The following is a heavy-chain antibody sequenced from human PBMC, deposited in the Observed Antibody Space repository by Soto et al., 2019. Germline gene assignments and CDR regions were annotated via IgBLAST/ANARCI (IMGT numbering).Heavy chain of an antibody. CDR1: GYTFTGYY. CDR3: ARPDCSSTSCSYYYFALDV. CDR2: INPHSGGT. V-gene: IGHV1-2*02. D-gene: IGHD2-2*01. J-gene: IGHJ6*02. Sequence: QVQLVQSGAEVEKPGASVKVSCKASGYTFTGYYMHWVRQAPGQGLEWMGWINPHSGGTKYAQKFQGRVTVTRDTSTSTAYLELSRLTSDDTAVYYCARPDCSSTSCSYYYFALDVWGQGTTVTVSS.